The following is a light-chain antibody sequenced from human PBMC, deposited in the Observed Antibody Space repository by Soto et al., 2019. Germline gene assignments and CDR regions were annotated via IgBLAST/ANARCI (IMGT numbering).Light chain of an antibody. V-gene: IGLV2-14*03. CDR1: SRDVGGYNY. CDR2: DVG. CDR3: NSYRNTAARYV. J-gene: IGLJ1*01. Sequence: QSALTQPASVSGSPGQSITISCTGTSRDVGGYNYVSWYQHRPGEVPKLIIYDVGNRPSGVSDRFSGSKSGDTASLTISGLRAEDEADYYCNSYRNTAARYVFGTGTKGHRP.